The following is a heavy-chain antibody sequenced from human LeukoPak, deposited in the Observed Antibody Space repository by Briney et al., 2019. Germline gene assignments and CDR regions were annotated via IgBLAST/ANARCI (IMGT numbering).Heavy chain of an antibody. J-gene: IGHJ4*02. V-gene: IGHV3-21*01. D-gene: IGHD6-6*01. CDR1: GFTFSSFA. CDR3: ARWIAAKAFDY. CDR2: ISSSSSYI. Sequence: GGSLRLSCAASGFTFSSFAMNWVRQAPGKGLEWVSSISSSSSYIYYADSVKGRFTISRDNAKNSLYLLMNSLRAEDTAVYYCARWIAAKAFDYWGQGTLVTVSS.